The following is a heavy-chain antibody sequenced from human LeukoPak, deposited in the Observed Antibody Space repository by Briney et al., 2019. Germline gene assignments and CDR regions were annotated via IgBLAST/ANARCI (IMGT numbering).Heavy chain of an antibody. CDR1: VGSLSSYY. V-gene: IGHV4-4*07. CDR3: AREYDSWSGYYFFDY. CDR2: IYTSGST. J-gene: IGHJ4*02. D-gene: IGHD3-3*01. Sequence: SETLSLTCTVSVGSLSSYYWSWIRQPAGHGLEWIGRIYTSGSTNYNPSLKSRVTMSVDTSKIQFSMKLSSVTAADTAVYYCAREYDSWSGYYFFDYWGQGTLVTVSS.